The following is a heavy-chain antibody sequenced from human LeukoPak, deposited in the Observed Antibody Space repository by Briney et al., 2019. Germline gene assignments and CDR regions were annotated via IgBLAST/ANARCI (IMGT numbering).Heavy chain of an antibody. Sequence: PSETLSLTCTVSGYSISSGYYWGWIRQPPGKGLEWIGSIYHSGSTYYNPSLKSRVTISEDTSKNQFSLKMSSVTAADTAVYFCAIYYYDRSGSIFDDWGQGTLVTVSS. J-gene: IGHJ4*02. CDR1: GYSISSGYY. D-gene: IGHD3-22*01. CDR2: IYHSGST. CDR3: AIYYYDRSGSIFDD. V-gene: IGHV4-38-2*02.